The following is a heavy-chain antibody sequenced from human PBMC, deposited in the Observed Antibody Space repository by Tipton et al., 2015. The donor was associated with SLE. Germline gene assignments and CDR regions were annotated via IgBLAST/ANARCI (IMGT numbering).Heavy chain of an antibody. J-gene: IGHJ6*03. V-gene: IGHV4-59*11. Sequence: PGLVKPSGTLSLTCTVSGGSITSRYWNWVRQPPGKGLEWIGYIYYSGSTYYNPSLKSRVTISVDTSKNQFSLKLSSVTAADTAVYYCARDWCSSTSCYGYYYMDVWGKGTTVTVSS. CDR3: ARDWCSSTSCYGYYYMDV. D-gene: IGHD2-2*01. CDR2: IYYSGST. CDR1: GGSITSRY.